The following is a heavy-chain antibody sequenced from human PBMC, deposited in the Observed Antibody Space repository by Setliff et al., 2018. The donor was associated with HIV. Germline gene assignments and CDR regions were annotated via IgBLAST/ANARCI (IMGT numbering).Heavy chain of an antibody. CDR2: ISTYNGNT. CDR1: GYTFISYG. J-gene: IGHJ5*02. D-gene: IGHD2-15*01. Sequence: ASVKVSCKASGYTFISYGITWVRQAPGQGLEWMGWISTYNGNTKYAQKFQGRVTVIRDTFTSTAYMEMRSLKSDDTAVYYCARDVERYSSHSASGPWGQGTLVTVSS. CDR3: ARDVERYSSHSASGP. V-gene: IGHV1-18*01.